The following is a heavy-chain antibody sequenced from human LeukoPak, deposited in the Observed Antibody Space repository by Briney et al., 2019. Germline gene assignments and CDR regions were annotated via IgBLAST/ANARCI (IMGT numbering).Heavy chain of an antibody. CDR3: ASVRRGSGEFSKYYSYYYMDV. V-gene: IGHV4-59*04. Sequence: SETLSLTCTVSGGSISSYYWSWIRQPPGKGLEWIGNIYYSGNAYHNPSLKSRVTISVDTSKNQFSLRLSSVTAADTAVYYCASVRRGSGEFSKYYSYYYMDVWGKGTTVTISS. J-gene: IGHJ6*03. CDR2: IYYSGNA. D-gene: IGHD3-10*01. CDR1: GGSISSYY.